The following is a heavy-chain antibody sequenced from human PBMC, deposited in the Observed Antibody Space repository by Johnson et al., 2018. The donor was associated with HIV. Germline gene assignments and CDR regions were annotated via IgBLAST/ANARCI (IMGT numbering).Heavy chain of an antibody. CDR1: GFTFDDYD. Sequence: VLLLESGGGVVRPGESLRLSCAASGFTFDDYDMSWVRQAPGQGLEWVAVISYDGSNKYYADSVKGRFTISRDNSKNTLYLQMNSLRAEDTAVYYCASALCTWGAFDIWGQGTMVTVSS. J-gene: IGHJ3*02. CDR2: ISYDGSNK. D-gene: IGHD2-8*01. CDR3: ASALCTWGAFDI. V-gene: IGHV3-30*03.